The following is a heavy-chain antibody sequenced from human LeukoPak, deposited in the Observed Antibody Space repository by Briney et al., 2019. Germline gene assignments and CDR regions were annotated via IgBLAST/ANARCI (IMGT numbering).Heavy chain of an antibody. CDR1: GASISSHY. D-gene: IGHD3-22*01. Sequence: KPSETLSLTCSVSGASISSHYWSWIRQPPGKGLEWIGYIHYSGSTNCNPSLKSRVTISVDTSKNQFSLKLSSVTAADTAVYYCARQIYYYDSSGYSYYFDYWGQGTLVTVSS. V-gene: IGHV4-59*08. CDR2: IHYSGST. CDR3: ARQIYYYDSSGYSYYFDY. J-gene: IGHJ4*02.